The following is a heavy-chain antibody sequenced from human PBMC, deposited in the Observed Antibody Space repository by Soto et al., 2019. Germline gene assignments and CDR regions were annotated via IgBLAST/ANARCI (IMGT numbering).Heavy chain of an antibody. D-gene: IGHD6-19*01. J-gene: IGHJ4*02. V-gene: IGHV3-7*05. Sequence: EVQLVESGGGLVQPGGSLRLSCAASGFMFRNYYMNWVRQAPGKGLEWVANIEKDGSEENYVDSVKGRFTISRDNAKNSLYLQMNSLRAEDMAVYYCAGGSGWESDFWGQGTHVTVSS. CDR1: GFMFRNYY. CDR3: AGGSGWESDF. CDR2: IEKDGSEE.